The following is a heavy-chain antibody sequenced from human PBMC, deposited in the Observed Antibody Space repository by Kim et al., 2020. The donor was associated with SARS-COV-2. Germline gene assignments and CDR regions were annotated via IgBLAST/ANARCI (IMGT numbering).Heavy chain of an antibody. V-gene: IGHV3-30*18. CDR3: AKDLVSRGVAGRKYGMDV. CDR1: GFTFSSYG. J-gene: IGHJ6*02. Sequence: GGSLRLSCAASGFTFSSYGMHWVRQAPGKGLEWVAVISYDGSNKYYADSVKGRFTISRDNSKNTLYLQMNSLRAEDTAVYYCAKDLVSRGVAGRKYGMDVWGQGTTVTVSS. D-gene: IGHD6-19*01. CDR2: ISYDGSNK.